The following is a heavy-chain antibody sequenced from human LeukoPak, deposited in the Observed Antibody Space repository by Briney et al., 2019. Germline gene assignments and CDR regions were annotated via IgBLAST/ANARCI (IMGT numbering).Heavy chain of an antibody. V-gene: IGHV4-34*01. J-gene: IGHJ5*02. CDR1: GGSFSGYY. CDR2: INHSGST. CDR3: ARVDLRVATGNWFDP. Sequence: SETLSLTCAVYGGSFSGYYWSWIRQPPGKGLEWIGEINHSGSTNYNPSLKSRVTISVDTSKNQFSLKLSSVTAADTAVYYCARVDLRVATGNWFDPWGQGTLVTVSS. D-gene: IGHD5-12*01.